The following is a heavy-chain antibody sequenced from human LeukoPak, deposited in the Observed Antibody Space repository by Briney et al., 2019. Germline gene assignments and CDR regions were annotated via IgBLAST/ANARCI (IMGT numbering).Heavy chain of an antibody. CDR2: IYYSGST. J-gene: IGHJ6*03. Sequence: PSETLSLTCTVSGGSISSSSYYWGWIRQPPGKGLEWIGYIYYSGSTNYNPSLKSRVTISVDTSKNQFSLKLSSVTAADTAVYYCARGGKVGANYYYYYYMDVWGKGTTVTVSS. CDR3: ARGGKVGANYYYYYYMDV. V-gene: IGHV4-61*05. D-gene: IGHD1-26*01. CDR1: GGSISSSSYY.